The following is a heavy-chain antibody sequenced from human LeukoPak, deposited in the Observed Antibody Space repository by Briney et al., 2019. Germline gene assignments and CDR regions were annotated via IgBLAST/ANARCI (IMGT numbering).Heavy chain of an antibody. J-gene: IGHJ5*02. CDR2: IYYSGST. V-gene: IGHV4-39*07. Sequence: SETLSLTCTVSGGSISSSSHYWGWIRQPPGKGLEWIGTIYYSGSTYYNPSLKSRVTISVDTSKNQFSLKLSSVTAADTAVYFCARGVAGTSWFDPWGQGTLVTVSS. CDR1: GGSISSSSHY. CDR3: ARGVAGTSWFDP. D-gene: IGHD6-19*01.